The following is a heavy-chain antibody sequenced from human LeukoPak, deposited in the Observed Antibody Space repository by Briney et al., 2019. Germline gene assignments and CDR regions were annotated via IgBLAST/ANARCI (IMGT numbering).Heavy chain of an antibody. CDR1: GFTFSSYA. CDR3: AKDLYGDYFRAYFDY. D-gene: IGHD4-17*01. CDR2: ISGSGGST. J-gene: IGHJ4*02. Sequence: GGSLRLSCAASGFTFSSYAMSWVRQAPGKGLGWVSAISGSGGSTYYADSVKGRFTISRDNSKNTLYLQMNSLRAEDTAVYYCAKDLYGDYFRAYFDYWGQGTLVTVSS. V-gene: IGHV3-23*01.